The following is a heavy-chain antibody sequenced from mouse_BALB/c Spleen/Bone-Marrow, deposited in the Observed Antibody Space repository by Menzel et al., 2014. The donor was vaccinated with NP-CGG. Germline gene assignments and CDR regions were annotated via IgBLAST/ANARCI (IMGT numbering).Heavy chain of an antibody. J-gene: IGHJ2*01. D-gene: IGHD2-4*01. CDR2: IDPANGNT. Sequence: VQLVESRAELVKPGASVKLSCTASGFNIKDTYMHWVKQRPEQGLEWIGRIDPANGNTKYDPKFQGKATITADTSSNTAYLQLSSLTSEDTAVYYCALYYDYDVGYWGQGTTLTVSS. V-gene: IGHV14-3*02. CDR1: GFNIKDTY. CDR3: ALYYDYDVGY.